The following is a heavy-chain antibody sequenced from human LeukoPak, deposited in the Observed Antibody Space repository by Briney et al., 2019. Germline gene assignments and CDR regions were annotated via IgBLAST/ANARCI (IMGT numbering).Heavy chain of an antibody. V-gene: IGHV4-38-2*02. Sequence: PSETLSLTCTVSGYSISSGYYWGWIRQPPGKGLEWIGSIYHSGSTYYNPSLKSRVTISVDTSKNQFSLKLSSVTAADTAVYYCARVISGSYGRLGYWGQGTLVTVSS. J-gene: IGHJ4*02. D-gene: IGHD3-16*01. CDR3: ARVISGSYGRLGY. CDR2: IYHSGST. CDR1: GYSISSGYY.